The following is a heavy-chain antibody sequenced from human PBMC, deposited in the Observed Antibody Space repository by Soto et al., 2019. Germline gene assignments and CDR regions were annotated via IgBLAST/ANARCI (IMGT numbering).Heavy chain of an antibody. Sequence: QLQLQESGSGLVKPSQTLSLTCAVSGGSISSGGYSWSWIRQPPGKGLEWIGYIYHTGSTYYTYYTPPLKSRVTISVDRSKNQFSLKLSSVTAADTAVYYCARVPSPWGQGTMVTVSS. CDR3: ARVPSP. V-gene: IGHV4-30-2*01. CDR2: IYHTGST. CDR1: GGSISSGGYS. J-gene: IGHJ5*02.